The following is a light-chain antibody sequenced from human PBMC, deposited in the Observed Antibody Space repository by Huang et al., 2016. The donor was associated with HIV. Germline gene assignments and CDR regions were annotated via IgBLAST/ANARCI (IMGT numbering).Light chain of an antibody. Sequence: EIVLTQSPATLSLSPGERATLSCRASQSVSSYLAGYQQKPGQAPRLLIYDASNRATGIPARFSGSGSGTDFTLTISSLEPEDFVVYYCQQRSNWPPMYTFGQGTKLEIK. CDR1: QSVSSY. J-gene: IGKJ2*01. CDR3: QQRSNWPPMYT. CDR2: DAS. V-gene: IGKV3-11*01.